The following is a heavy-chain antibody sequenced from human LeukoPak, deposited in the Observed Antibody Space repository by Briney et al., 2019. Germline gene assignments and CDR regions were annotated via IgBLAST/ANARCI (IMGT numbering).Heavy chain of an antibody. D-gene: IGHD3-9*01. V-gene: IGHV3-30-3*01. CDR3: ARGGGSYDILTGEYKPHDY. CDR2: ISYDGSNK. J-gene: IGHJ4*02. Sequence: GRSLRLSCAASGFSFSSYAMHWVRQAPGKGLEWVAVISYDGSNKYYADSVKGRFTISRDNSKNTLYLQMNSLRAEDTAVYYCARGGGSYDILTGEYKPHDYWGQGTLVTVSS. CDR1: GFSFSSYA.